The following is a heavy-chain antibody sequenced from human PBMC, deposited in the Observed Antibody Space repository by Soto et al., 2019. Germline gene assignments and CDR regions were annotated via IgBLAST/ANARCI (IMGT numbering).Heavy chain of an antibody. Sequence: GASVKVSCKASGYTFTYRYLHWVRQAPGQALEWMGWITPFNGNTNYAQKFQDRVTITRDRSMSTAYMELSSLRSEDTAMYYCARSQITIFGVVTYGDAFDIWGQGTMVTVSS. V-gene: IGHV1-45*02. CDR1: GYTFTYRY. CDR2: ITPFNGNT. CDR3: ARSQITIFGVVTYGDAFDI. D-gene: IGHD3-3*01. J-gene: IGHJ3*02.